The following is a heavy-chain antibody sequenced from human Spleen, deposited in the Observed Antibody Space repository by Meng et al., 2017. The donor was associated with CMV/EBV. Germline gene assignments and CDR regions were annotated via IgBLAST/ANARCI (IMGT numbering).Heavy chain of an antibody. D-gene: IGHD3-22*01. CDR3: ARAPAHYYDSSGYSPVAFDI. V-gene: IGHV1-18*01. Sequence: ASVKVSCKASGGTFSSYAISWVRQAPGQGLEWVGWISSYNRNTNYAQKFRGRVTLTTDTSTSIAYMELRSLRSEDTAVYYCARAPAHYYDSSGYSPVAFDIWGQGTMVTVSS. CDR1: GGTFSSYA. CDR2: ISSYNRNT. J-gene: IGHJ3*02.